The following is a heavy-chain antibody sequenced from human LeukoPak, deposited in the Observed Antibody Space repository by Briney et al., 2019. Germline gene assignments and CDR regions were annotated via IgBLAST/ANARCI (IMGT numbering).Heavy chain of an antibody. J-gene: IGHJ5*02. V-gene: IGHV3-23*01. CDR1: GFTFSSYA. D-gene: IGHD4-17*01. Sequence: GGSLRLSCAASGFTFSSYAMSWVRQAPGKGLEWVSAISGSGGSTYYADSAKGRFTISRDNSKNTLYLQMNSLRAEDTAVYYCASYGDYPRGFDPWGQGTLVTVSS. CDR2: ISGSGGST. CDR3: ASYGDYPRGFDP.